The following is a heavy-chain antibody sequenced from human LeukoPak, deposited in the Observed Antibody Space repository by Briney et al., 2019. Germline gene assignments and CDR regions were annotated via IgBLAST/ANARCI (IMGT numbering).Heavy chain of an antibody. CDR2: IQSKTDGGTT. Sequence: GGSLRLSCAASGFTFSNTWMNWVRHAPGKGLEWVGRIQSKTDGGTTEYAAPVKCRFTISRDDSKTTLYLQMNSLKTEDTAVYYCATLTVRGVINIWGQGTLVTVSS. CDR1: GFTFSNTW. CDR3: ATLTVRGVINI. V-gene: IGHV3-15*01. J-gene: IGHJ4*02. D-gene: IGHD3-10*01.